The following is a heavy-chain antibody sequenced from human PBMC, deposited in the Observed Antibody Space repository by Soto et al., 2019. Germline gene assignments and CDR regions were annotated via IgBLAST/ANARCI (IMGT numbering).Heavy chain of an antibody. CDR3: ARVPTP. CDR2: IYYSGST. V-gene: IGHV4-31*03. J-gene: IGHJ5*02. Sequence: SETLCLTCTVSGVSIISGGYYWILIRQHPGKGLEWIGYIYYSGSTYYNPSLKSRVTISVDTSKNQFSLKLSSVTAADTAVYYCARVPTPWGQGTLGTFSS. CDR1: GVSIISGGYY.